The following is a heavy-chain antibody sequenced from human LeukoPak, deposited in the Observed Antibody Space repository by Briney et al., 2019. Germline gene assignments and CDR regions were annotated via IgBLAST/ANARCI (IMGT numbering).Heavy chain of an antibody. CDR3: VGELLTAAGTIGAFDI. CDR2: IWPNGSNK. Sequence: PGGSLRLSCAASGFTFSSYAMHWVRQAPGKGLEWVAVIWPNGSNKYHADSVKGRFTISRDNSKSTLFLQMSSLAAEDTAVYYCVGELLTAAGTIGAFDIWGRGTMVTVSS. CDR1: GFTFSSYA. D-gene: IGHD6-13*01. V-gene: IGHV3-33*08. J-gene: IGHJ3*02.